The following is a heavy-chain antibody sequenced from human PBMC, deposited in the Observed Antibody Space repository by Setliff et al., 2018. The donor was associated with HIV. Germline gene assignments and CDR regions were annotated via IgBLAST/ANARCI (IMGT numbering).Heavy chain of an antibody. V-gene: IGHV3-7*03. CDR1: GFTFNRNC. CDR2: IKQDESER. D-gene: IGHD1-26*01. CDR3: ARNTDVDSVYRPFHI. J-gene: IGHJ3*02. Sequence: AGGSLRLSCAASGFTFNRNCMSWVRQVPGKGLEWVATIKQDESERHYVDAVKGRFTISRDDAKNSLYLQMNSLRAEDTAVYYCARNTDVDSVYRPFHIWGQGTMVTVSS.